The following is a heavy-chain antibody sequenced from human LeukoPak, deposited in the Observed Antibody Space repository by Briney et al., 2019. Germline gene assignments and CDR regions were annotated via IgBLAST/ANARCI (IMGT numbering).Heavy chain of an antibody. CDR3: ARVRDGFRRTAAGTPGRGWFDP. V-gene: IGHV4-34*01. Sequence: SETLSLTCAVYGGSFSGYYWSWIRQPPGKGLEWIGEIYHSGSTNYNPSLKSRVTISVDTSKNQFSLKLSSVTAADTAVYYCARVRDGFRRTAAGTPGRGWFDPWGQGTLVTVSS. D-gene: IGHD6-13*01. CDR1: GGSFSGYY. J-gene: IGHJ5*02. CDR2: IYHSGST.